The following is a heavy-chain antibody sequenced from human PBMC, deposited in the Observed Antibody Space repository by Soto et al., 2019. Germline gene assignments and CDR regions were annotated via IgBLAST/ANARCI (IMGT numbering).Heavy chain of an antibody. CDR3: ASGGGVGVAGSAAFDM. J-gene: IGHJ3*02. CDR1: GYPVTAYY. V-gene: IGHV1-2*02. Sequence: QLHLVQSGAVVKKPGASVTVSCSASGYPVTAYYMHWVRQAPGRGLEWMGGINPATGAAKYTQTFQGRVNMARDKATSKVFMELSGPTSEDTAVFFFASGGGVGVAGSAAFDMWGQGTLVTVSS. CDR2: INPATGAA. D-gene: IGHD3-3*01.